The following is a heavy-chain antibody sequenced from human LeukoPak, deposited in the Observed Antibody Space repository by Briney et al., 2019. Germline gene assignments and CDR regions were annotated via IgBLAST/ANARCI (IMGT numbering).Heavy chain of an antibody. V-gene: IGHV4-4*07. J-gene: IGHJ4*02. CDR2: IHMSGST. D-gene: IGHD3-22*01. CDR3: ARDDSSRDDSGGYHY. Sequence: SETLSLTCTVSGDSINSYHWSWIRQPAGKGLEWIGRIHMSGSTNYNPSLRSRVAISMDNSKNQFSLKLKSVTAADTAVYYCARDDSSRDDSGGYHYWAREPLVTIPS. CDR1: GDSINSYH.